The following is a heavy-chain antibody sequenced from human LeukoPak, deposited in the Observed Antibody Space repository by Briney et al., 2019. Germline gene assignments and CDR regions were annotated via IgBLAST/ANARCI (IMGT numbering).Heavy chain of an antibody. CDR2: IRDDGGEI. D-gene: IGHD1-26*01. CDR1: GFTFGSYW. J-gene: IGHJ4*02. V-gene: IGHV3-7*01. CDR3: ARDKPRGSYYGSIFDS. Sequence: GALRLSCEASGFTFGSYWMSWVRQAPGKGLEWVANIRDDGGEIYYVDSVKGRFTISRDNAKSSLFLQMNSLRAEDAAVYYCARDKPRGSYYGSIFDSWGQGTLVTVSS.